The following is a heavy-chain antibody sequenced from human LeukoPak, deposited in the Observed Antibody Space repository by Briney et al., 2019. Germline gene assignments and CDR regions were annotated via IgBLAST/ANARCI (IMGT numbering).Heavy chain of an antibody. CDR2: INWNGGRT. Sequence: GGSLRLSCAASGFTFDDYGMSWVSQAPGKGLEWGSGINWNGGRTEYADCVKGRFTISREKDKNSLYLRMNSLRAEDTALYYCARDSSGWYASFDYWGQGTLVTVSS. D-gene: IGHD6-19*01. CDR3: ARDSSGWYASFDY. J-gene: IGHJ4*02. CDR1: GFTFDDYG. V-gene: IGHV3-20*04.